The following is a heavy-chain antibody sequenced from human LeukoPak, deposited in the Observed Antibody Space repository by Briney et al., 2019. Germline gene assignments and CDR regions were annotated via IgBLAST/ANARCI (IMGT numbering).Heavy chain of an antibody. CDR1: GFTFSSYA. J-gene: IGHJ4*02. D-gene: IGHD1-20*01. Sequence: SGGSLRLSCAASGFTFSSYAMSWVRQAPGKWLEWVSGISGSGGSTYYADSVKGRFTISRDNSKNTLYLQMDSLRAEDTAVYYCAKDRITGTPYYFDYWGQGTLVTVSS. V-gene: IGHV3-23*01. CDR3: AKDRITGTPYYFDY. CDR2: ISGSGGST.